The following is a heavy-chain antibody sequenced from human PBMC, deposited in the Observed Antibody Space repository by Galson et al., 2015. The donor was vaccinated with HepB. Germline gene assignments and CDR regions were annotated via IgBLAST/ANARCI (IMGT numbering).Heavy chain of an antibody. CDR1: GYPFSSYS. CDR3: ARGALVVAVGATQNNWFAP. J-gene: IGHJ5*02. V-gene: IGHV1-18*01. Sequence: SVKVSCKASGYPFSSYSITWVRQAPGQGLEWMGWINPYNRQTNFAQKFQGRVTMTTDSSTSTAYMELRSLRSDDTAVYYCARGALVVAVGATQNNWFAPWGQGTLVTVSS. CDR2: INPYNRQT. D-gene: IGHD2-15*01.